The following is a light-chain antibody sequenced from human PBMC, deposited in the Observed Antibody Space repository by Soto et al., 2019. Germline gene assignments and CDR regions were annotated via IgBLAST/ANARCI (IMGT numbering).Light chain of an antibody. J-gene: IGLJ1*01. CDR1: SNDIGDYNY. Sequence: QSALTQPASVSGSPGQSITISCTAASNDIGDYNYVSWYQQHPGEAPKLMIYEISKRPSGVSNRFSGSKSGNTASLTISGLQAEDEANYYCSSYTSTGTLYVFGTGTKVTVL. CDR3: SSYTSTGTLYV. CDR2: EIS. V-gene: IGLV2-14*01.